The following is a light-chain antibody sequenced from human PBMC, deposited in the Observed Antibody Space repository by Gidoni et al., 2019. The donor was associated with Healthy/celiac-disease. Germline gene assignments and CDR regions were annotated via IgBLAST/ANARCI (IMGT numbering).Light chain of an antibody. J-gene: IGLJ2*01. CDR3: QEWDSSTVV. Sequence: SYELTQPPSMSVSPGQTASITCSGDTLGDKYACWYQQKPGQSTVLVIFQDTKRPTGIPERFSGSNSGNTATLTIRGTQAMDEADYYCQEWDSSTVVFGGGTKLTVL. CDR1: TLGDKY. CDR2: QDT. V-gene: IGLV3-1*01.